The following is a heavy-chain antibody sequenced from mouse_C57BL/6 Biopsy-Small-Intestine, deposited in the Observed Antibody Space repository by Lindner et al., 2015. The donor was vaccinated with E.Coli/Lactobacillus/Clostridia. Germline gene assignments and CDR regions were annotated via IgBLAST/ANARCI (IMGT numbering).Heavy chain of an antibody. J-gene: IGHJ4*01. Sequence: SVKVSCKTSGGTFRHYAISWVRQAPGQGLEWMGGSSHFGTTNYAQRFQGRLTITADESTATVYMDLSSLTSEDTAVYFCARGLTGEVWGQGTLVTVSS. CDR2: SSHFGTT. V-gene: IGHV1-81*01. CDR3: ARGLTGEV. D-gene: IGHD4-1*01. CDR1: GGTFRHYA.